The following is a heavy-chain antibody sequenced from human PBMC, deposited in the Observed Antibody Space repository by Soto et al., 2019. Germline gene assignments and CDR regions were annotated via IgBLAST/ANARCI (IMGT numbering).Heavy chain of an antibody. CDR3: ARGDRGVFDL. J-gene: IGHJ3*01. CDR2: IHSDGSST. CDR1: GFTFSYYW. Sequence: EVQLVESGGGLVQPGESLRLSCAASGFTFSYYWMHWVRQAPGKGLVWVSRIHSDGSSTTYAVSVKGRFTISRDNARNTLDLQMNRRRADEMAGYYCARGDRGVFDLWGQGTVVTVSS. V-gene: IGHV3-74*01. D-gene: IGHD1-26*01.